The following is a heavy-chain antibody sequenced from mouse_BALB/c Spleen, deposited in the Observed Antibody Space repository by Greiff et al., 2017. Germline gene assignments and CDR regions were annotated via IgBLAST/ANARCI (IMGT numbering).Heavy chain of an antibody. CDR3: ARGIFDY. CDR1: GYTFTSYY. Sequence: VQLQESGPELVKPGASVKMSCKASGYTFTSYYIHWVKQRPGQGLEWIGWIYPGDGSTKYNEKFKGKTTLTADKSSSTAYMLLSSLTSVDSAIYFCARGIFDYWGQGTTLTVSS. CDR2: IYPGDGST. V-gene: IGHV1S56*01. J-gene: IGHJ2*01.